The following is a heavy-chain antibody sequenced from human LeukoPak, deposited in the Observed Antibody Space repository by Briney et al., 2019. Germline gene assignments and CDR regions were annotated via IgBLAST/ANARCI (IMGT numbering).Heavy chain of an antibody. V-gene: IGHV5-51*01. CDR1: GYGFSNYW. Sequence: GESLKISCKGSGYGFSNYWIGWVRQMPGKGLEWMGIIYPGDSDTRYSPSFQGQVTISADKSISTAYLQWTSLKASDTAIYYCVRRFLEYRTPFDYWGQGTLVTVSA. D-gene: IGHD6-6*01. CDR3: VRRFLEYRTPFDY. J-gene: IGHJ4*02. CDR2: IYPGDSDT.